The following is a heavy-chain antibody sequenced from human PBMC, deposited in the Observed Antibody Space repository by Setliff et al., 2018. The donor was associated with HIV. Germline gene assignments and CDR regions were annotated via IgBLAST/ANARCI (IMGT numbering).Heavy chain of an antibody. D-gene: IGHD2-8*01. CDR2: INPNSGGT. CDR1: GYTFINYY. V-gene: IGHV1-2*06. Sequence: ASVKVSCKASGYTFINYYIHWVRQAPGQGLEWMGRINPNSGGTNYAQKFQGRVTMTRDTSISTAYMELSRLRSDDTAIYYCATKVYCTNGVCLDAFDIWGQGT. CDR3: ATKVYCTNGVCLDAFDI. J-gene: IGHJ3*02.